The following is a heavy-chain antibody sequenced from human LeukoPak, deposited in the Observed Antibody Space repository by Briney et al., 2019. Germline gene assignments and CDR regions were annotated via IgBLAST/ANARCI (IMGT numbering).Heavy chain of an antibody. Sequence: PGGSLRLSCVASRFTFSSCRMGWVRQAPGKGREWVANIQQDGSEIFYVDSVRGRFTISRDNAKNSLYLQMNTLRAEDTAVYHCARPSFVTGSYYPLWGQGTLVAVSS. CDR2: IQQDGSEI. CDR3: ARPSFVTGSYYPL. J-gene: IGHJ4*02. V-gene: IGHV3-7*01. D-gene: IGHD1-26*01. CDR1: RFTFSSCR.